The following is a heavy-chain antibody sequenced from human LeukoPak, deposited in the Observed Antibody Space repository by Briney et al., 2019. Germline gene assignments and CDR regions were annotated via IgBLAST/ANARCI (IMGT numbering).Heavy chain of an antibody. J-gene: IGHJ6*02. Sequence: GGSLRLSCAASGFTFSSYAMHWVRQAPGKGLEWVAVISYDVSNKYYAVSVKGRFTISRDNSKNTLYLQMNRLRAEDTAVYYCARDIPDYGMDVWGQGATVTVSS. CDR3: ARDIPDYGMDV. CDR2: ISYDVSNK. D-gene: IGHD2-2*02. V-gene: IGHV3-30-3*01. CDR1: GFTFSSYA.